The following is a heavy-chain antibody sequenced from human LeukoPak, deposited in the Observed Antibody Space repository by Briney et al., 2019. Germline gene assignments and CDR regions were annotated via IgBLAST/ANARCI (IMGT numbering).Heavy chain of an antibody. CDR3: AKDPYYDFWSGISTGDYMDV. CDR1: GFTFSSYA. Sequence: GGSLRPSCAASGFTFSSYAMSWVRQAPGKGLEWVSAISGSGGSTYYADSVKGRFTISRDNSKNTLYLQMNSLRAEDTAVYYCAKDPYYDFWSGISTGDYMDVWGKGTTVTVSS. CDR2: ISGSGGST. V-gene: IGHV3-23*01. J-gene: IGHJ6*03. D-gene: IGHD3-3*01.